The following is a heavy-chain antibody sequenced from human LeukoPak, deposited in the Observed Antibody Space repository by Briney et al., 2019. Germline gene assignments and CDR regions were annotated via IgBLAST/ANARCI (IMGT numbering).Heavy chain of an antibody. V-gene: IGHV3-7*01. D-gene: IGHD3-16*01. J-gene: IGHJ4*02. CDR1: GFTFSDYW. CDR3: AGWGSQNTY. CDR2: VKYDGSAQ. Sequence: QPGGSLRLSCAASGFTFSDYWMSWLRQAPGKGLEWVAHVKYDGSAQHYVDSVKGRFTISRDNAQSSLFLQMNTLRVDDTAVYYCAGWGSQNTYWGQGTLVTVSS.